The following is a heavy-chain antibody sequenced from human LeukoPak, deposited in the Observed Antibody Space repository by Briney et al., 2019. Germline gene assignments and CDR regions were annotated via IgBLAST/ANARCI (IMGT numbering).Heavy chain of an antibody. D-gene: IGHD6-13*01. V-gene: IGHV3-30*19. CDR2: ISYDGSNK. CDR1: GFTFNIYG. J-gene: IGHJ4*02. CDR3: ARGPLSGYSSSWYPRNFDY. Sequence: PGGSLRLSCAASGFTFNIYGMHWVRQAPGKGLEWVAVISYDGSNKYYADSVKGRFTISRDNSKNTLYLQMNSLRAEDTAVYYCARGPLSGYSSSWYPRNFDYWGQETLVTVSS.